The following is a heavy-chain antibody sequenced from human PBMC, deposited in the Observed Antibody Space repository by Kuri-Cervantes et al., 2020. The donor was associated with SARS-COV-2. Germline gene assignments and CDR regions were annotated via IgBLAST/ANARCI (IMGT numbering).Heavy chain of an antibody. CDR3: ARTYSGSYYGYPDY. CDR2: ISWNSGSI. Sequence: SLKISCAASGFTFDDYAMHWVRQAPGKGLEWVSGISWNSGSIGYADSVKGRFTISRDNAKNSLYLQMNSLRAEDTALYYCARTYSGSYYGYPDYWGQGTLVTVSS. V-gene: IGHV3-9*01. J-gene: IGHJ4*02. CDR1: GFTFDDYA. D-gene: IGHD1-26*01.